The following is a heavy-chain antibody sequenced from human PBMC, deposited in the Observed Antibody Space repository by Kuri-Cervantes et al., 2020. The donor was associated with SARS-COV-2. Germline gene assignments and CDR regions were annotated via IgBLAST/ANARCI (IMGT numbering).Heavy chain of an antibody. J-gene: IGHJ4*02. Sequence: GESLKISCAASGFTFDDYGMSWVRQAPGKGLEWVGFIRSKAYGGTTEYAASVKGRFTISRDDSKSIAYLQMNSLKTEDTAVYYCTRADFWSGYYCYWGQGTLVTVSS. D-gene: IGHD3-3*01. CDR1: GFTFDDYG. V-gene: IGHV3-49*04. CDR2: IRSKAYGGTT. CDR3: TRADFWSGYYCY.